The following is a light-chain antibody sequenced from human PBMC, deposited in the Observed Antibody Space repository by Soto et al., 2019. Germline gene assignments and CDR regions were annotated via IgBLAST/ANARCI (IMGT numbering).Light chain of an antibody. V-gene: IGLV2-14*03. CDR2: DVS. Sequence: QSVLTQPASVSASPGQSITISCTGTSSDIGAYNSVSWYQQHPGKAPQLMIYDVSYRPSGISSRFSGSKSGNTASLAISGLQADDDAEYYCASYTSARIRVFGGGTKVTVL. CDR1: SSDIGAYNS. CDR3: ASYTSARIRV. J-gene: IGLJ2*01.